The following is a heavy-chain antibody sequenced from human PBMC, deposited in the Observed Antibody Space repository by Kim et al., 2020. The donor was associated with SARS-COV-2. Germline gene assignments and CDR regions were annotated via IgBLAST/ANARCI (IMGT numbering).Heavy chain of an antibody. CDR2: IYPGDSDT. J-gene: IGHJ5*02. Sequence: GESLKISCKGSGYSFTSYWIGWVRQMPGKGLEWMGIIYPGDSDTRYSPSFQGQVTISADKSISTAYLQWSSLKASDSAMYYCARHSRSGIAAAYGFDPWGQGTLVTVSS. V-gene: IGHV5-51*01. CDR3: ARHSRSGIAAAYGFDP. CDR1: GYSFTSYW. D-gene: IGHD6-13*01.